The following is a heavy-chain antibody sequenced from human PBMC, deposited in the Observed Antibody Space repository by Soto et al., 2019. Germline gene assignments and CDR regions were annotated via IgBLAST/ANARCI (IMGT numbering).Heavy chain of an antibody. CDR2: INPNSGGT. D-gene: IGHD4-4*01. Sequence: ASVKVSCKASGYTFTGYYMHWVRQAPGQGLEWMGWINPNSGGTNYAQKFQGWVTMTRDTSISTAYMELSRLRSDDTAVDYCARGGGMTTVTTDNWFDHWGQGTLVTVSS. CDR3: ARGGGMTTVTTDNWFDH. J-gene: IGHJ5*02. V-gene: IGHV1-2*04. CDR1: GYTFTGYY.